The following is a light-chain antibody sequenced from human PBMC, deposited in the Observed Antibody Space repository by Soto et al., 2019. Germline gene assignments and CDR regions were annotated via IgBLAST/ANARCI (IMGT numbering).Light chain of an antibody. CDR2: DVT. J-gene: IGLJ1*01. Sequence: QSVLTQPASVSGSPGQSITISCTGTSSDVGGYNFVSWYQQHPYKAPKLMIYDVTNRPSGVSNRFFGSKSGNTASLPISGLQAEDEADYYCSSYTSLSTYVFGTGTKLTVL. CDR1: SSDVGGYNF. CDR3: SSYTSLSTYV. V-gene: IGLV2-14*01.